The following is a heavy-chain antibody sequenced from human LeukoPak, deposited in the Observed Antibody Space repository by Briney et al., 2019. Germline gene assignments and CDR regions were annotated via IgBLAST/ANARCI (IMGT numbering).Heavy chain of an antibody. Sequence: KHGESLKISCKGSGYSFTTYWIGWVRQMPGKGLEWMVIIYPGDSDTRYSPSFQGQATISADKSITTAYMQWSSLKASDTAMYYCARLSGTYYDYYAMDVWGQGTSVTVSS. V-gene: IGHV5-51*01. D-gene: IGHD1-26*01. CDR3: ARLSGTYYDYYAMDV. CDR2: IYPGDSDT. CDR1: GYSFTTYW. J-gene: IGHJ6*02.